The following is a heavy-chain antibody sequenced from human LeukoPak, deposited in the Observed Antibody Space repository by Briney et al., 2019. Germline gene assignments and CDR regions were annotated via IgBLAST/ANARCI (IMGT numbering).Heavy chain of an antibody. D-gene: IGHD3-10*01. Sequence: KPSETLSLTCTISGGSVSDYYWSWIRQPPGKGLEWIGCIYYSGYTNYKSSLKSRVTISVDTSKNQFSLKLSSVTAADTAVYYCARTTMVRGTYYMDVWGKGTTVTVSS. CDR1: GGSVSDYY. CDR3: ARTTMVRGTYYMDV. CDR2: IYYSGYT. V-gene: IGHV4-59*02. J-gene: IGHJ6*03.